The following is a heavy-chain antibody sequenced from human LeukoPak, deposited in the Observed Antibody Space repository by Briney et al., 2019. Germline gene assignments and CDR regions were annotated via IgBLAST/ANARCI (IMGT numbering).Heavy chain of an antibody. D-gene: IGHD6-19*01. CDR1: GFTFSSYW. CDR3: ARGGIPGIAVN. CDR2: IKRDGSEK. Sequence: GGSLRLSCAASGFTFSSYWMTWVRQAPGKGLEWVANIKRDGSEKYYVDSVKGRFTISRDNAKNSLYLQLNSLRAEDTAIYYCARGGIPGIAVNWGQGTLVTVSS. J-gene: IGHJ4*02. V-gene: IGHV3-7*03.